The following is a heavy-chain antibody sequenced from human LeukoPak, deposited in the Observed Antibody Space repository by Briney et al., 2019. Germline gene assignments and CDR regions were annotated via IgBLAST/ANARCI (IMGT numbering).Heavy chain of an antibody. V-gene: IGHV3-74*01. D-gene: IGHD6-6*01. Sequence: GGSLRLSCAASGFTFSSYWMHWVRQAPGKGLVWVSRINSDGSSTSYADSVKGRFTISRDNAKNTLYLQMNSLRAEDTAVYYCAKARYSSSFHFDYWGQGTLVTVSS. CDR2: INSDGSST. J-gene: IGHJ4*02. CDR1: GFTFSSYW. CDR3: AKARYSSSFHFDY.